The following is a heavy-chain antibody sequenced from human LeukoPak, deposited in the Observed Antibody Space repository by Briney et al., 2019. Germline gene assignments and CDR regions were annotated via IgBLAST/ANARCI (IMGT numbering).Heavy chain of an antibody. D-gene: IGHD3-22*01. CDR1: GGSISSYY. Sequence: SETLSLTWTVSGGSISSYYWSWIRQPAGKGLEWIGRIYTSWRTNYNPSLRRRVTMSVDTSNNQFSLKLSSVTAADTAVYYCARILRTPNYYDSSGYAFDIWGQGTMVTVSS. J-gene: IGHJ3*02. V-gene: IGHV4-4*07. CDR2: IYTSWRT. CDR3: ARILRTPNYYDSSGYAFDI.